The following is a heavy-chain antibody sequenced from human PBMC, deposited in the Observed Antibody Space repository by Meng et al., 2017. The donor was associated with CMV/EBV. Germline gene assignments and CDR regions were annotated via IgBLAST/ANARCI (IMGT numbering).Heavy chain of an antibody. CDR1: GFTFSSYA. D-gene: IGHD1-26*01. CDR2: ILYDGSNK. V-gene: IGHV3-30*04. J-gene: IGHJ5*02. Sequence: GGSLRLSCAASGFTFSSYAMHWVRQAPGKGLEWVAVILYDGSNKYYADSVKGRFTISRDNSKNTLYLQMNSLRAEDTAVYYCAREAHEGSYNWFDPWGQGTLVTVSS. CDR3: AREAHEGSYNWFDP.